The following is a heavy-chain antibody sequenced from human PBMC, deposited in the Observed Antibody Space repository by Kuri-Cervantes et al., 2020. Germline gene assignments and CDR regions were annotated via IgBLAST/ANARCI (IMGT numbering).Heavy chain of an antibody. D-gene: IGHD3-22*01. J-gene: IGHJ4*02. CDR2: INPSGGST. Sequence: ASVKVSCKASGYTFTSYYMHWVRQAPGQGLEWMGIINPSGGSTSYAQKFQGRVTMTRDTSTSTVYMELSSLRSEDTAVYYCARVRKTYYYDSSGYSYFDYWGQGTLVTVSS. V-gene: IGHV1-46*01. CDR3: ARVRKTYYYDSSGYSYFDY. CDR1: GYTFTSYY.